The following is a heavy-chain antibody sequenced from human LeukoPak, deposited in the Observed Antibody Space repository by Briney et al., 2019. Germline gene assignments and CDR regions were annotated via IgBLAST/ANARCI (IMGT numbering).Heavy chain of an antibody. J-gene: IGHJ4*02. V-gene: IGHV3-23*01. CDR1: GFTFSSYA. CDR2: ISGSGGST. Sequence: GGSLRLSCAASGFTFSSYAMSWVRQAPGKGLEWVSAISGSGGSTYYADSVKGRFTISRDNSKNTLYLQMNSLRAKDTAVYYCAKSKLELLMLDYWGQGTLVTVSS. D-gene: IGHD1-7*01. CDR3: AKSKLELLMLDY.